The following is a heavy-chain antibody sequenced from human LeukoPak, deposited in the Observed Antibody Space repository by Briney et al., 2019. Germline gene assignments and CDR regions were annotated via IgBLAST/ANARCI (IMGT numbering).Heavy chain of an antibody. J-gene: IGHJ5*02. CDR2: INHSGST. CDR1: GGSFSGYY. CDR3: ARGRMLWLEDWFDP. V-gene: IGHV4-34*01. Sequence: PSETLSLTCAVYGGSFSGYYWSWIRQPPGKGLEWIGEINHSGSTNYNPSLKSRVTISVDTSKNQFSLKPSSVTAADTAVYYCARGRMLWLEDWFDPWGQGTLVTVSS. D-gene: IGHD5-18*01.